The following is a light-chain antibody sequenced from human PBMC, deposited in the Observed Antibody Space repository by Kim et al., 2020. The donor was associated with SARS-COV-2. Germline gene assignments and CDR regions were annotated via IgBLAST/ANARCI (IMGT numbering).Light chain of an antibody. V-gene: IGKV2-30*01. J-gene: IGKJ5*01. CDR3: KQGISPIT. Sequence: QAAASSGWSSASLASSDWSSCLNWFQQRPGQAPRRLIYKVSSRDSGVPERFSGSGSGTDFTLTISRVEAEDVGVYYCKQGISPITFGQGTRLEIK. CDR2: KVS. CDR1: ASLASSDWSSC.